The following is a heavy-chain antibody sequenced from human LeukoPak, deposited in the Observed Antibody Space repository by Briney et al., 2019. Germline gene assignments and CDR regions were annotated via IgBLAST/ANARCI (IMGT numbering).Heavy chain of an antibody. Sequence: GGSLRLSCAASGFTFLSYGMHWVRQAPGRGLEWVAFIGYDGNNKYYADSVKGRFTISRDNSENTLSLQMNSLRAEDTAAYYCAKCPSSTWPNLYDYWGQGTLVTVSA. CDR3: AKCPSSTWPNLYDY. J-gene: IGHJ4*02. CDR2: IGYDGNNK. D-gene: IGHD2-2*01. V-gene: IGHV3-30*02. CDR1: GFTFLSYG.